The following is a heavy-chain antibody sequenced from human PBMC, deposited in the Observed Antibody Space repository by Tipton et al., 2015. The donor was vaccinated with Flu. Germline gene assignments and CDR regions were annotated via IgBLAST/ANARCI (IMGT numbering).Heavy chain of an antibody. Sequence: TLSLTCAVYGGSFSGYYWSWIRQPPGKGLEWIGEIDHSGSTNYNPSFKSRVTILVDMSKSQFSLKLSSETAADTAVYYCARVRHYFYGMDVWGQGTTVTVSS. CDR2: IDHSGST. CDR3: ARVRHYFYGMDV. CDR1: GGSFSGYY. V-gene: IGHV4-34*01. J-gene: IGHJ6*02.